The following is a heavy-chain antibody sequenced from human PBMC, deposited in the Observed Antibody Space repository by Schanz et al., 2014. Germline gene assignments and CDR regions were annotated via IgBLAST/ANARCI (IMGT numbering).Heavy chain of an antibody. Sequence: QVQLVDSGGDLVKPGGSLRLSCAASGFTFSDYYMSWIRQAPGKGPEWVSYISSGGSDTYYADSVKGRFTISRDNAKNSLYLQMNSLRAEDTAVYYCAREKRRTEVVLDHWGQGTLVTVS. CDR3: AREKRRTEVVLDH. J-gene: IGHJ4*02. CDR2: ISSGGSDT. V-gene: IGHV3-11*01. CDR1: GFTFSDYY.